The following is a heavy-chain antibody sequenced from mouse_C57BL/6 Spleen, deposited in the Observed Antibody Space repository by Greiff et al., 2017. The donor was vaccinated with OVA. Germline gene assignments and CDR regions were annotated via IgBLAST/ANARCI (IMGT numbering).Heavy chain of an antibody. CDR3: ARQGDGAPTY. V-gene: IGHV1-52*01. CDR1: GYTFTSYW. J-gene: IGHJ3*01. CDR2: IDPSDSET. Sequence: QVQLQQPGAELVRPGSSVKLSCKASGYTFTSYWMHWVKQRPIQGLEWIGNIDPSDSETHYNQKFKDKATLTVDKSSSTAYMQLSSLTSEDSAVYYCARQGDGAPTYWGQGTLVTVSA. D-gene: IGHD3-3*01.